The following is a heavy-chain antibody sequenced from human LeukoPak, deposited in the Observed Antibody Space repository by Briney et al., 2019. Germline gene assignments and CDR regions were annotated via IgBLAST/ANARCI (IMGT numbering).Heavy chain of an antibody. V-gene: IGHV3-21*01. CDR1: GFTFSSYS. J-gene: IGHJ6*02. CDR2: ISSSSSYI. D-gene: IGHD3-3*01. Sequence: GGSLRLSCAASGFTFSSYSMNWVRQAPGKGLEWVSSISSSSSYIYYADSVKGRFTISRDNAKNSLYLQMNSLRAEDTAVYYCASDLAPLPHTYYDFWSGSPNTYGMDVWGQGTTVTVSS. CDR3: ASDLAPLPHTYYDFWSGSPNTYGMDV.